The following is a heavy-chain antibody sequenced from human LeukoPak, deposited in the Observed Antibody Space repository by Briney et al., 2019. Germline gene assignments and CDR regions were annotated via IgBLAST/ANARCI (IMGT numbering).Heavy chain of an antibody. V-gene: IGHV1-2*02. CDR1: GYTFTGYY. CDR2: INPNSGGT. Sequence: ASVTVSCTASGYTFTGYYMHWVRQAPGQGLEWMGWINPNSGGTNYAQKFQGRVTMTRYTSISTAYMELSRLRSDDTAVYYCARVGNYDIFTGQFDYWGQGTLVTVSS. D-gene: IGHD3-9*01. CDR3: ARVGNYDIFTGQFDY. J-gene: IGHJ4*02.